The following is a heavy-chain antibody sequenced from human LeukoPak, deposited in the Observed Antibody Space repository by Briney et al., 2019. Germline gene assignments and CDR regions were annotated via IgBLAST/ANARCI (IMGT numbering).Heavy chain of an antibody. J-gene: IGHJ4*02. Sequence: GGSLRLSCAASGLTFSSYWMTWVRQAPGKGLEWVSGISGSGGNTYYADSVKGRFTISRDNSNNTLYLQMNSLRAEDTAVYYCARRSRGRWYVFDYWGQGTLVTVSS. CDR3: ARRSRGRWYVFDY. D-gene: IGHD6-13*01. CDR2: ISGSGGNT. V-gene: IGHV3-23*01. CDR1: GLTFSSYW.